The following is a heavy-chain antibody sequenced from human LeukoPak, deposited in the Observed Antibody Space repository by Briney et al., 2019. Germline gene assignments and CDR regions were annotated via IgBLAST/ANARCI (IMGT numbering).Heavy chain of an antibody. CDR3: AREQRSGSYYDALDI. CDR2: ISYDGSNI. D-gene: IGHD1-26*01. CDR1: GFTISAYT. Sequence: GGSLRLSCEASGFTISAYTMHWVRQAPGKGLHWVALISYDGSNIYYADSVKGRFTISRDNSKNSLYLQLNSLRGEDTAIYTCAREQRSGSYYDALDIWGRGAMVTVSS. J-gene: IGHJ3*02. V-gene: IGHV3-30-3*01.